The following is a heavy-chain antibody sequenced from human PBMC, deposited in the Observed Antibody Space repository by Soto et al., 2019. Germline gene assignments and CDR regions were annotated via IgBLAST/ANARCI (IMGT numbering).Heavy chain of an antibody. CDR3: AKELRETGGYYFDC. D-gene: IGHD3-16*01. CDR1: GFSFSKYG. V-gene: IGHV3-30*18. CDR2: MSDDGSKK. Sequence: QVQLVESGGGVVQPGRSLRLSCAASGFSFSKYGMHWVRQAPGKGLEWVAEMSDDGSKKYYGDSVKGRFTISRDNSKNTLYLLMDSLRPEDTPMYYCAKELRETGGYYFDCWGQGTLVTVSS. J-gene: IGHJ4*02.